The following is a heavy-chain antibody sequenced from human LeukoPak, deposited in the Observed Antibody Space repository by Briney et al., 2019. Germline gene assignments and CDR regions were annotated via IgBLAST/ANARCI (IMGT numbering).Heavy chain of an antibody. J-gene: IGHJ4*02. Sequence: SETLSLTCAVYGGSFSGYYWSWIRQPPGKGLEWIGSIHYSGSTYYNPSLKSRVTISVDTSKNQFSLKLSSVTAADTAVYYCARRGYSSGWYRFDYWGQGTLVTVSS. D-gene: IGHD6-19*01. CDR2: IHYSGST. CDR3: ARRGYSSGWYRFDY. V-gene: IGHV4-34*01. CDR1: GGSFSGYY.